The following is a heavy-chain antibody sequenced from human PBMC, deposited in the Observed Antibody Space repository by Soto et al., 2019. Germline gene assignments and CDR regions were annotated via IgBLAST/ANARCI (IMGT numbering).Heavy chain of an antibody. D-gene: IGHD1-26*01. Sequence: EVQLLESGGDLVQPGGSLRLSCAASGFTFSTYAMNWVRQAPGKGLEWVSGISTSGAGTYYADSVKGRFTISRDNSKNQLFLQRNSLRAEYSCLYYCATVYRYCDPENWGQGTLVTVSS. CDR2: ISTSGAGT. CDR3: ATVYRYCDPEN. V-gene: IGHV3-23*01. J-gene: IGHJ4*02. CDR1: GFTFSTYA.